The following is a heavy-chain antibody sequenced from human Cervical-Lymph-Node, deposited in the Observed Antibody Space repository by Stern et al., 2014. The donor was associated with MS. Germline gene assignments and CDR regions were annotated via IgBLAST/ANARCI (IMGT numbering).Heavy chain of an antibody. J-gene: IGHJ4*02. CDR1: GFTFDDYA. D-gene: IGHD6-19*01. CDR3: AKASVAVTGSIVY. V-gene: IGHV3-9*01. CDR2: ITWNSETI. Sequence: EVQLLESGGGSVQPGRSLRLSCAASGFTFDDYALHWVRQAPGKGLEWVSGITWNSETIGYADSVKGRFTISRDNAKNSLYLQMHSLRAEDTALYYCAKASVAVTGSIVYWGQGTLVTVSS.